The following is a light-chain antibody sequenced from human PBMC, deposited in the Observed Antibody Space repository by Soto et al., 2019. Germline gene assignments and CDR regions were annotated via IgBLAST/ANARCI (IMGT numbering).Light chain of an antibody. CDR3: QQYHNLPLT. J-gene: IGKJ4*01. CDR2: DAS. CDR1: QDTNNF. Sequence: DIQMTQSPSSLSASVGDRITITCQASQDTNNFLNWYQQKPGKAPKLLIYDASNLKAGVPSRFSGSGSGTHFTFTISSLQPEDVATYYCQQYHNLPLTFGGGTKVEI. V-gene: IGKV1-33*01.